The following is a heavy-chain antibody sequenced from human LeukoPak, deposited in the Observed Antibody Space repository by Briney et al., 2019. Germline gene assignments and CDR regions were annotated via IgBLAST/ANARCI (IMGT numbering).Heavy chain of an antibody. D-gene: IGHD4-17*01. CDR3: AKQKYGDLTYFDY. V-gene: IGHV3-66*04. CDR1: GFTVSSNY. J-gene: IGHJ4*02. CDR2: IYSGGTT. Sequence: GGSLRLSCAVSGFTVSSNYMSWVRQAPGKGLEWVSVIYSGGTTSYADSVKGRFTISRDNSKNTLYLQMNSLRADDTAVYYCAKQKYGDLTYFDYWGQGALVTVSS.